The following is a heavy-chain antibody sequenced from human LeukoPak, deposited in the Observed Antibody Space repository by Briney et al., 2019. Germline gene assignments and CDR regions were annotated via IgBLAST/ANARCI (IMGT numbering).Heavy chain of an antibody. CDR2: IYTSGST. D-gene: IGHD6-6*01. V-gene: IGHV4-61*02. CDR1: GGSISSGSYY. J-gene: IGHJ4*02. CDR3: ARSSSSLPWYFDY. Sequence: SETLSLTCTVSGGSISSGSYYWRWIRQPAGTGLEWIGRIYTSGSTNYNPSHKSRVTISVDTSKNQFSLKLSSVTAADTAVYYCARSSSSLPWYFDYWGQGTLVTVSS.